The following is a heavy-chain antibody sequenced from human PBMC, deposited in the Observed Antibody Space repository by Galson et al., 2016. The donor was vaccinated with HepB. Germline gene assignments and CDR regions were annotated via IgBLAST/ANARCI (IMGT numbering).Heavy chain of an antibody. CDR2: IYYSGRT. J-gene: IGHJ4*02. CDR3: ARQTITAAGGY. Sequence: SETLSLTCSVSGASVSSNSFYWAWIRQPPGKGLEWIGSIYYSGRTYNNPSLKSRVTMSVDTSKNYFSLKLTSVTTADTAVYYCARQTITAAGGYWGQGTLVTVSS. V-gene: IGHV4-39*01. CDR1: GASVSSNSFY. D-gene: IGHD6-13*01.